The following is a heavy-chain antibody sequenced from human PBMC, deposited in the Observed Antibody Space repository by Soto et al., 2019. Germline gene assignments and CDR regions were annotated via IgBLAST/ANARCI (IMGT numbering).Heavy chain of an antibody. V-gene: IGHV1-69*13. CDR3: ASVPRWELRPYFDY. Sequence: SVKVSCKASGGTFSSYAISWVRQAPGQGLEWMGGIIPIFGTANYAQKFQGRVTITADESTSTAHMELSSLRSEDTAVYYCASVPRWELRPYFDYWGQGTLVTVSS. CDR2: IIPIFGTA. J-gene: IGHJ4*02. CDR1: GGTFSSYA. D-gene: IGHD1-26*01.